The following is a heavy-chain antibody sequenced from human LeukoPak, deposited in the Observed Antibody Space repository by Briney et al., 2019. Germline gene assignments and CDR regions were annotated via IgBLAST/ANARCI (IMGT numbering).Heavy chain of an antibody. CDR2: ISSSGSTI. CDR1: GFTFSSYE. D-gene: IGHD2-15*01. CDR3: ARAPVTSCSGVLCYAFDY. V-gene: IGHV3-48*03. Sequence: PGGSLRLSCAASGFTFSSYEMNWVRQAPGKGLEWVSYISSSGSTIYYADSVRGRFTISRDNSKNTLYLQMNSLRAEDAAVYYCARAPVTSCSGVLCYAFDYWGQGTLVTVSS. J-gene: IGHJ4*02.